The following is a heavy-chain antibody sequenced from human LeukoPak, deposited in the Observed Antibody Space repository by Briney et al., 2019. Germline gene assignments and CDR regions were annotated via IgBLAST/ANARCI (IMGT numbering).Heavy chain of an antibody. CDR2: ISAYNGNT. V-gene: IGHV1-18*01. D-gene: IGHD2-15*01. CDR3: ALVVVAATYSY. CDR1: GYTFTSYG. Sequence: ASVKVSCKASGYTFTSYGISWVRQAPGQGLEWMGWISAYNGNTNYAQKLQGRVTMTTDTSTSTAYMELRNLRSDDTAVYYCALVVVAATYSYWGQGTLVTVSS. J-gene: IGHJ4*02.